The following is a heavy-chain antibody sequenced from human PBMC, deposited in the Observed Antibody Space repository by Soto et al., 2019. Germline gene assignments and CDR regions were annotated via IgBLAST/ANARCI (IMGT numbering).Heavy chain of an antibody. CDR1: GFTFSDYY. CDR2: ISSSGSTI. Sequence: GVSLRLSCAASGFTFSDYYMSWIRQAPGKGLEWVSYISSSGSTIYYADSVKGRFTISRDNSKNTLYLQMNSLRAEDTAVYYCAKGPRSITMVRGEDAGNYGMDVWGQGTTVTVSS. CDR3: AKGPRSITMVRGEDAGNYGMDV. D-gene: IGHD3-10*01. V-gene: IGHV3-11*04. J-gene: IGHJ6*02.